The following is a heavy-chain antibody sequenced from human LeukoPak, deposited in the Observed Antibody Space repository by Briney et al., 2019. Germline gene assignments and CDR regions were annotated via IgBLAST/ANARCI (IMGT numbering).Heavy chain of an antibody. CDR2: IDPSGGST. CDR3: ARSGRGTYYYFDL. V-gene: IGHV1-46*01. Sequence: ASVKVSCKASGYTFTSYYMHWVRQAPGQGLEWMGIIDPSGGSTSYAQKFQGRVTMTRDTSISTAYMELRSLTSDDTAMYYCARSGRGTYYYFDLWGQGTLVTVSS. CDR1: GYTFTSYY. D-gene: IGHD5-12*01. J-gene: IGHJ4*02.